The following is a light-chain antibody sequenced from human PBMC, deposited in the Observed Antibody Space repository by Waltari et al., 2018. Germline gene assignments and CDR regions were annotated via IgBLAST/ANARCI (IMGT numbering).Light chain of an antibody. CDR3: QQRSNWHT. V-gene: IGKV3-11*01. CDR1: QNVGNS. Sequence: ENVLTQSPATLSLSPGEAATLPCMASQNVGNSLTRYQHKPGQAPRLLIYDAANRASGIPARFSGSGSGTDFTLTISSLEPDDFAVYYCQQRSNWHTFGQGTRLEIK. CDR2: DAA. J-gene: IGKJ2*01.